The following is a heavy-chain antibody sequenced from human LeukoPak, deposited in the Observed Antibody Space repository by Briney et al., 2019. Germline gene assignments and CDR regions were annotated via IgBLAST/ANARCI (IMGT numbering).Heavy chain of an antibody. CDR1: GFTLGDYA. CDR2: IRSKAYGGTT. CDR3: TRMDRYYDSSGHYYMDV. J-gene: IGHJ6*03. V-gene: IGHV3-49*03. D-gene: IGHD3-22*01. Sequence: GGSLRLSCTASGFTLGDYAMSCFRQAPGKGLEWVGFIRSKAYGGTTEYAASVKGRFTISRDDSKSIAYLQMNRLKTEDTAVYYCTRMDRYYDSSGHYYMDVWGKGTTVTVSS.